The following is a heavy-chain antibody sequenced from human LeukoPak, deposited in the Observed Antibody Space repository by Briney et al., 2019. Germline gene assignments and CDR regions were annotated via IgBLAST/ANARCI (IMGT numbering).Heavy chain of an antibody. D-gene: IGHD4-17*01. CDR3: ARALGTVTTGLVDGMDV. V-gene: IGHV1-8*01. CDR1: GYTFTSYD. J-gene: IGHJ6*02. CDR2: MNPNSGNT. Sequence: ASVKVSCKASGYTFTSYDINWVRQATGQGLEWMGWMNPNSGNTGYAQKFQGRVTMTRNTSISTAYMELSSLRSEDTAVYYCARALGTVTTGLVDGMDVWGQGATVTVSS.